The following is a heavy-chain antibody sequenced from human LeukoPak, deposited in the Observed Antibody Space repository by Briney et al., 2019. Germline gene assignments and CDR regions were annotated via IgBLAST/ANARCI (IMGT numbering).Heavy chain of an antibody. CDR1: GYTFTGYY. CDR2: INPNSGGT. CDR3: ARDRGLDIAAAGKFRHYYYYMDV. D-gene: IGHD6-13*01. J-gene: IGHJ6*03. Sequence: ASVKVSCKASGYTFTGYYMHWVRQAPGQGLEWMGWINPNSGGTNYAQKFQGRVTMTRDTSISTAYMELSRLRSDDTAVYYCARDRGLDIAAAGKFRHYYYYMDVWGKGTTVTVSS. V-gene: IGHV1-2*02.